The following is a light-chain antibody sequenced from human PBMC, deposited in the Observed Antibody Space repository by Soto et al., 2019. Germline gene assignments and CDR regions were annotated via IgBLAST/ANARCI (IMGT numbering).Light chain of an antibody. CDR2: GAS. J-gene: IGKJ4*01. CDR3: QQYNNWPRAT. CDR1: QSVSSN. V-gene: IGKV3-15*01. Sequence: EVVLTQSPGTVSLSPCHRATLCCRASQSVSSNLAWYQQKPGQAPRLLIYGASSRATGFPARFSGSGSGTEFNLTSSSLQSEDFGVYYCQQYNNWPRATFGGGTRVDI.